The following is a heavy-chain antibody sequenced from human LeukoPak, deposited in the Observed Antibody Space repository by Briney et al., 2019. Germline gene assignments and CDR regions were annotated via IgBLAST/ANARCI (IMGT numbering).Heavy chain of an antibody. Sequence: ASVKVSCKASGYTFTGYYMHWVRQAPGQGLEWMGWINPNSGGTNYAQKFQGRVTMTRDTSISTAYMELSRLRSDDTAVYYCARDRYYDSSGYVTDHWGQETLVTVSS. D-gene: IGHD3-22*01. CDR1: GYTFTGYY. CDR3: ARDRYYDSSGYVTDH. V-gene: IGHV1-2*02. J-gene: IGHJ4*02. CDR2: INPNSGGT.